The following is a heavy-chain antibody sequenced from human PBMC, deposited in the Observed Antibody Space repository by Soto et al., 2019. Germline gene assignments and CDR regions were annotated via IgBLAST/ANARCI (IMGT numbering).Heavy chain of an antibody. CDR1: GYAFISYG. J-gene: IGHJ4*02. CDR2: ISADNGNT. D-gene: IGHD6-25*01. CDR3: ARLNLDHHSSGYHSFDY. V-gene: IGHV1-18*01. Sequence: ASVKVSCKASGYAFISYGINWVRQAPGQGLEWMGWISADNGNTNYEQKFQGRVTTITDTSTSTAYMELRSLRSDDTAVYYCARLNLDHHSSGYHSFDYWGLGTLVTVS.